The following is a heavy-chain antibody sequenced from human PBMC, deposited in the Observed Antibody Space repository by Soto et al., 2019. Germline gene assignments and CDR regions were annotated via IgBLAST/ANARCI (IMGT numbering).Heavy chain of an antibody. CDR2: IYHTGGT. CDR1: GGSITSGGYY. D-gene: IGHD2-21*02. CDR3: ARDELCCGDCQIVNH. V-gene: IGHV4-31*03. Sequence: QVQLQESGPGLVKPSQTLSLTCTVSGGSITSGGYYWSWIRQHPGKGLEWIGYIYHTGGTYYNPSLKSRVTMSVDTSKNQFFLKLNSVTAADTAVYYCARDELCCGDCQIVNHWDQGTLVSVSS. J-gene: IGHJ5*02.